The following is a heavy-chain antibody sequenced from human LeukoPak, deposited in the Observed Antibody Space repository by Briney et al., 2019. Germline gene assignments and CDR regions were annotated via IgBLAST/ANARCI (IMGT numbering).Heavy chain of an antibody. CDR1: GGSISSGTYY. CDR2: IYYSGST. J-gene: IGHJ4*02. D-gene: IGHD5-24*01. V-gene: IGHV4-39*01. Sequence: SETLSLTCTVSGGSISSGTYYWGWLRQPPGKGLEWIGSIYYSGSTYYNPSLKSRVTISVDTSKNQFSLKLSSVTAAGTAVYYCASLRDGYDVDHWGQGTLVTVSS. CDR3: ASLRDGYDVDH.